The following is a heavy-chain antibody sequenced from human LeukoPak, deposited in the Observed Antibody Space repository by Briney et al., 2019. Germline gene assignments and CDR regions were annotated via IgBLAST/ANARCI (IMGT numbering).Heavy chain of an antibody. D-gene: IGHD5-18*01. Sequence: QSGGSLRLSCAASGFTFSNFPMTWVRQAPGKGLEAFSSISGSGGDTYYKDSVKGRFTISRDNPKNTLYLQMNSLRAEDTAVYYCAKDGRGAYSYGSYFDYWGQGTLVTVSS. CDR1: GFTFSNFP. J-gene: IGHJ4*02. CDR2: ISGSGGDT. V-gene: IGHV3-23*01. CDR3: AKDGRGAYSYGSYFDY.